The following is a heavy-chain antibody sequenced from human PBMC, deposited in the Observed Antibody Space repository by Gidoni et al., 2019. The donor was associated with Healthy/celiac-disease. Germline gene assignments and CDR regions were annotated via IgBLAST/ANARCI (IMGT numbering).Heavy chain of an antibody. CDR1: GFTFSDYY. Sequence: QVQLVESGGGLVKPGGSLRLSCAASGFTFSDYYMSWIRQAPGKGLEWVSYISSSSSYTNYADSVKGRFTISRDNAKNSLYLQMNSLRAEDTAVYYCARVYHYYDSSGYYYYYYGMDVWGQGTTVTVSS. CDR3: ARVYHYYDSSGYYYYYYGMDV. J-gene: IGHJ6*02. V-gene: IGHV3-11*05. CDR2: ISSSSSYT. D-gene: IGHD3-22*01.